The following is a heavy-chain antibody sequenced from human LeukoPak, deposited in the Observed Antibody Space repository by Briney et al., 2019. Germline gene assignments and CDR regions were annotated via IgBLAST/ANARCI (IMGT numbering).Heavy chain of an antibody. Sequence: SETLSLTCTVSGGSISSSSYYWGWIRQPPGKGLEWIGSIYYSGSTYYNPSLKSRVTISVDTSKNQFSLKLSSVTAADTAVYYCASVVPAAMLDYWGQGTLVTVSS. D-gene: IGHD2-2*01. CDR2: IYYSGST. V-gene: IGHV4-39*01. CDR3: ASVVPAAMLDY. CDR1: GGSISSSSYY. J-gene: IGHJ4*02.